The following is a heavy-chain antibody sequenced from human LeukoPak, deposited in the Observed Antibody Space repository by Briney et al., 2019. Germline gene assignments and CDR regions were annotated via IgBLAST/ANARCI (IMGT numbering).Heavy chain of an antibody. D-gene: IGHD2-15*01. CDR1: GGTFSSYA. CDR2: IIPIFGTA. Sequence: SVKVSCKSSGGTFSSYAISWVRQAPGHGLEWMGGIIPIFGTANYAQKFQGRVTITADKSTSTAYMELSSLRSEDTAVYYCARTCALSGGSCYSVYYYYGMDVWGKGTTVTVSS. CDR3: ARTCALSGGSCYSVYYYYGMDV. J-gene: IGHJ6*04. V-gene: IGHV1-69*06.